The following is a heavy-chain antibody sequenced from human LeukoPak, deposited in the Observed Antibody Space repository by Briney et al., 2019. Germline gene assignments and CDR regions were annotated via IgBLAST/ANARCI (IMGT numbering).Heavy chain of an antibody. J-gene: IGHJ4*02. CDR3: ARVGVDYSGNIIKYYFDY. D-gene: IGHD4-23*01. Sequence: SETLSLTCTVSGDSISTSKSYWGWIRQPPLKGLEWIGSIYYTGNTYYNASLKSRVTISVDTSKNQFSLNLSPVIAADTAVYYCARVGVDYSGNIIKYYFDYWGQGTLVTVSS. CDR1: GDSISTSKSY. CDR2: IYYTGNT. V-gene: IGHV4-39*07.